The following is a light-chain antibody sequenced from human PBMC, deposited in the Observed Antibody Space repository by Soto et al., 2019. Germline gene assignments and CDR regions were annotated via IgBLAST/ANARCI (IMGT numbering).Light chain of an antibody. CDR3: QQYDSTPPT. Sequence: EIVLTQSPGTLSLPTGERATLSCRASQSVNSNCLAWYQRKPGQAPRLLIYGASNRATDIPYRFSASGSGTDFTLTITRLEAEDFAVYYCQQYDSTPPTFGQGTKVEVK. J-gene: IGKJ1*01. CDR1: QSVNSNC. CDR2: GAS. V-gene: IGKV3-20*01.